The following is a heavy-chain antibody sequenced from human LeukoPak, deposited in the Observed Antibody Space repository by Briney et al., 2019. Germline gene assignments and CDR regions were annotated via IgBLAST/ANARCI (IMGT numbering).Heavy chain of an antibody. V-gene: IGHV3-7*01. CDR1: GFPFKGYW. CDR2: IKPDGSET. D-gene: IGHD3-10*01. Sequence: GGSLRLSCVASGFPFKGYWMTWVRQSSGKGLDWVANIKPDGSETNYLDSVKGRFTISRDNARDSLFLEMNNLRVDDTAVYYCARDGGELWPLDEWGQGILVTVSS. CDR3: ARDGGELWPLDE. J-gene: IGHJ4*02.